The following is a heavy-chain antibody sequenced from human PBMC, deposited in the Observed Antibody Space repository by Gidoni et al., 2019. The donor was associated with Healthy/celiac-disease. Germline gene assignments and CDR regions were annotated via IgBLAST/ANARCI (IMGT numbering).Heavy chain of an antibody. D-gene: IGHD3-22*01. Sequence: QLQLQESGPGLVKPSETLSLTCTVSGGSISSSSYYWGWIRQPPGKGLEWIGSIYYSGSTYYNPSLKSRVTISVDTSKNQFSLKLSSVTAADTAVYYCASLTYYYDSSGYYEHYWGQGTLVTVSS. CDR2: IYYSGST. V-gene: IGHV4-39*01. CDR3: ASLTYYYDSSGYYEHY. J-gene: IGHJ4*02. CDR1: GGSISSSSYY.